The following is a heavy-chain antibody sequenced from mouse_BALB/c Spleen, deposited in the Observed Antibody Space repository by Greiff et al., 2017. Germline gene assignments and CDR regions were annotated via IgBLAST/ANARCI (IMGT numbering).Heavy chain of an antibody. D-gene: IGHD2-4*01. CDR2: IDPSDSET. J-gene: IGHJ4*01. Sequence: VQLKESGPQLVRPGASVKISCKASGYSFTSYWMHWVKQRPGQGLEWIGMIDPSDSETRLNQKFKDKATLTVDKSSSTAYMQLSSPTSEDSAVYYCARRDYYYDYDVPYAMDYWGQGTSVTVSS. CDR1: GYSFTSYW. CDR3: ARRDYYYDYDVPYAMDY. V-gene: IGHV1S126*01.